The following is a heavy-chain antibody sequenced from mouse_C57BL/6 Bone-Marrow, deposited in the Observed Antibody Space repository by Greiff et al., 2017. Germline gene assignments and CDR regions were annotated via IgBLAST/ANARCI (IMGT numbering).Heavy chain of an antibody. Sequence: EVQLQQSGPELVKPGASVKIPCKASGYTFTDYNMDWVKQSHGKSLEWIGDLNPNNGGTLYNKKVKGKATLTVDKSSSNADMELRSLTSEDTAVYYCAREGYDYLDYWGQGTTLTVSS. J-gene: IGHJ2*01. CDR1: GYTFTDYN. CDR3: AREGYDYLDY. V-gene: IGHV1-18*01. CDR2: LNPNNGGT. D-gene: IGHD2-3*01.